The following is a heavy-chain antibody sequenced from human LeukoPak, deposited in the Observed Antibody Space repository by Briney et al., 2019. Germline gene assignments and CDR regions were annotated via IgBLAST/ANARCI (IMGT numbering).Heavy chain of an antibody. CDR2: IIPMSGTT. D-gene: IGHD1/OR15-1a*01. V-gene: IGHV1-69*13. J-gene: IGHJ4*02. CDR1: GDTFSSYA. CDR3: ARSNNVFFAGDH. Sequence: ASVKVSRKASGDTFSSYAFSWVRQAPGQGLEWMGAIIPMSGTTHYAQNFQGRVTITSDESTRTVYLEVTSLRSEDTALYYCARSNNVFFAGDHWGQGTLVTVSS.